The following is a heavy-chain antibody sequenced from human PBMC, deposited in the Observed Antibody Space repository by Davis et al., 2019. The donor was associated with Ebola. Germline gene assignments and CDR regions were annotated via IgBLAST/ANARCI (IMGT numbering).Heavy chain of an antibody. CDR3: AREPPRLYSSSSAINWFDP. CDR1: GGTFSSYA. D-gene: IGHD6-13*01. V-gene: IGHV1-69*04. Sequence: AASVKVSCKASGGTFSSYAISWVRQAPGQGLEWMGRIIPILGIANYAQKFQGRVTITADKSTSTAYMELSSLRSEDTAVYYCAREPPRLYSSSSAINWFDPWGQGTLVTVSS. CDR2: IIPILGIA. J-gene: IGHJ5*02.